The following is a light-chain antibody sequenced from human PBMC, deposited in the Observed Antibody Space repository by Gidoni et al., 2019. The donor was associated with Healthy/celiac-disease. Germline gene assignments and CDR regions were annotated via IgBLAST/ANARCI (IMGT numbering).Light chain of an antibody. Sequence: DIQMTQSPSSLSASGGDRVTITCQASQDISNYLNWYQQKPGKAPELLIYDAANLETGVPSRFSGSGSGTDFTFTISSLQPEDIATYYCQQYDNLPITFGQGTRLEIK. V-gene: IGKV1-33*01. CDR1: QDISNY. J-gene: IGKJ5*01. CDR2: DAA. CDR3: QQYDNLPIT.